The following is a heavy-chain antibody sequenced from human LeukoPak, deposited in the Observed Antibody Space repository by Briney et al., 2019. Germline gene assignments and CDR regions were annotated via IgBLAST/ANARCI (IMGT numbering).Heavy chain of an antibody. D-gene: IGHD2-15*01. CDR3: ARGRFVVVVGANHWFDP. V-gene: IGHV3-74*01. CDR2: INSYGSST. Sequence: GGSLRLSCAASGFTFSSYWMHWVRQAPGKGLVWVSRINSYGSSTTYADSVKGRFTISRDNAKNTLYLQMNSLRAEDTAVYYCARGRFVVVVGANHWFDPWGEGTLVTVPS. CDR1: GFTFSSYW. J-gene: IGHJ5*02.